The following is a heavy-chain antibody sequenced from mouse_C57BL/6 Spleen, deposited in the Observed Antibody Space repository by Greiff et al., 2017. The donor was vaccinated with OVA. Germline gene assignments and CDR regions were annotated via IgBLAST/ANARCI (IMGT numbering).Heavy chain of an antibody. CDR3: ACYGSSFPFDY. D-gene: IGHD1-1*01. CDR1: GYTFTSYW. CDR2: IYPSDSET. J-gene: IGHJ2*01. Sequence: VQLQQPGAELVRPGSSVKLSCKASGYTFTSYWMDWVKQRPGQGLEWIGNIYPSDSETHYNQKFKDKATLTVDKSSSTAYMQLSSLTSEDSAVYYCACYGSSFPFDYWGQGTTLTVSS. V-gene: IGHV1-61*01.